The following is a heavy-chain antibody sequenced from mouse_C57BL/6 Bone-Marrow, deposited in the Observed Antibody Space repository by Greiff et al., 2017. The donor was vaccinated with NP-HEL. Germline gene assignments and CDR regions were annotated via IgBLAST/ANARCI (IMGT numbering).Heavy chain of an antibody. J-gene: IGHJ2*01. CDR2: ISDGGSYT. Sequence: EVQLVESGGGLVKPGGSLKLSCAASGFTFSSYATSWVRQTPEKRLEWVATISDGGSYTYYPDNVKGRFTISRDNAKNNLYLQMSHLKSEDTAMYYYERVTMIDYYDYWGQGTTLTVSS. V-gene: IGHV5-4*01. CDR1: GFTFSSYA. D-gene: IGHD2-4*01. CDR3: ERVTMIDYYDY.